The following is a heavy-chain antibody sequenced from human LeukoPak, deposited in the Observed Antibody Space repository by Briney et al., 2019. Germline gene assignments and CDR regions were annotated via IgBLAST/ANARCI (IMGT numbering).Heavy chain of an antibody. CDR1: GYSFTIYW. CDR2: IYPGDSDT. Sequence: GESLKISCKGSGYSFTIYWIGWVRQMPGKGLEWMGIIYPGDSDTRYSPSFQGQVTISADRSINTAYLQWSSRKASDTAIYYCARRLKNSNGWTFDYWGQGTLVTVSS. D-gene: IGHD6-19*01. J-gene: IGHJ4*02. V-gene: IGHV5-51*01. CDR3: ARRLKNSNGWTFDY.